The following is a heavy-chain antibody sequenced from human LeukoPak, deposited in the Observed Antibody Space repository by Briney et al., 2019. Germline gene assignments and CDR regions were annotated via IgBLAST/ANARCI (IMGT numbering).Heavy chain of an antibody. V-gene: IGHV3-7*01. Sequence: GGSLRLSCAASGFTFSTFAMIWVRQAPGKGLEWVANIKQDGSEKYYVDSVKGRFTISRDNAKNSLYLQMNSLRAEDTAVYYCARALAVAPFDYWGQGTLVTVSS. D-gene: IGHD6-19*01. J-gene: IGHJ4*02. CDR3: ARALAVAPFDY. CDR2: IKQDGSEK. CDR1: GFTFSTFA.